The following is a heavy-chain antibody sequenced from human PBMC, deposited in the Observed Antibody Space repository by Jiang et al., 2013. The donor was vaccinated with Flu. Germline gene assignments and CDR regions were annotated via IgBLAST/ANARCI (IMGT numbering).Heavy chain of an antibody. CDR3: ANSGALEVAGDTPDQ. Sequence: VQLVESGGGVVQPGRSLRLSCTASGFTFSSYAMHWVRQAPGKGLEWVAVMSYDGSSKYYADSVKGRFTISRDNSKNRLYLQMNSLRADDTAVYYCANSGALEVAGDTPDQWGQGTLVTVSS. D-gene: IGHD2-15*01. CDR1: GFTFSSYA. CDR2: MSYDGSSK. J-gene: IGHJ4*02. V-gene: IGHV3-30*18.